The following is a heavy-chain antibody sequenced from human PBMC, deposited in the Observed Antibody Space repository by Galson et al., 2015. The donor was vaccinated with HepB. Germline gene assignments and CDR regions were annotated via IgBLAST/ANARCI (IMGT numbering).Heavy chain of an antibody. CDR1: GFTFSSYG. Sequence: SLRLSCAASGFTFSSYGMHWVRQAPGKGLEWVAVISYDGSNKYYADSVKGRFTISRDNSKDTLYLQMNSLRAEDTAVYYCAKGYCSSTSCSTIGYWGQGTLVTVSS. CDR2: ISYDGSNK. V-gene: IGHV3-30*18. CDR3: AKGYCSSTSCSTIGY. D-gene: IGHD2-2*01. J-gene: IGHJ4*02.